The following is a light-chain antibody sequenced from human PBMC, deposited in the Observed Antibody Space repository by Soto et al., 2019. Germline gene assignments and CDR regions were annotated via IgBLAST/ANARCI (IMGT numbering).Light chain of an antibody. CDR2: DVS. CDR3: QQNHDWPFT. J-gene: IGKJ4*01. Sequence: EIVMTQSPATLSVSPGERATLSCRASQSVSSNFAWYQQRPAQAPRLLIYDVSTRATGVPTRFSGSGSGTEFTLTISSVQSEDFAVYYCQQNHDWPFTFGGETKVDI. CDR1: QSVSSN. V-gene: IGKV3D-15*01.